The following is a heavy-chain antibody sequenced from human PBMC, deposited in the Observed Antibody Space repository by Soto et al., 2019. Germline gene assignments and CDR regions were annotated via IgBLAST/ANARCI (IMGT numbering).Heavy chain of an antibody. CDR2: IYYSGST. CDR3: ARGAHYSSPFRWFDP. Sequence: QVQLQESRPGLVKPSQTLSLTCTVSGGSISSGGYYWSWIRQHPGKGLEWIGYIYYSGSTYYNPSLKSRVTISVDTSKNQFSLKLSSVTAADTAVYYCARGAHYSSPFRWFDPWGQGTLVTVSS. CDR1: GGSISSGGYY. V-gene: IGHV4-31*03. D-gene: IGHD6-13*01. J-gene: IGHJ5*02.